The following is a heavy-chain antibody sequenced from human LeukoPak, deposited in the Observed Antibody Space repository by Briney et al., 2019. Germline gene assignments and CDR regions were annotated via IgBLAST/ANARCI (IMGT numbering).Heavy chain of an antibody. D-gene: IGHD5-18*01. J-gene: IGHJ5*02. CDR3: TRDRAGTQRWVEFDL. CDR1: GFTVSGTL. CDR2: IYDDDRK. Sequence: GGSLRLSCTASGFTVSGTLMDWVRQAPGKGLEWVSVIYDDDRKVYTDPVKGRFTISRDNYKNMVCLQMNSLRPEDSALYYCTRDRAGTQRWVEFDLWGPGTLVTVSS. V-gene: IGHV3-53*05.